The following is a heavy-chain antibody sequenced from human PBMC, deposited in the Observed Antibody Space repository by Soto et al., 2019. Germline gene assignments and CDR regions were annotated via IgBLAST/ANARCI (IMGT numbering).Heavy chain of an antibody. CDR2: ISRSSNTI. D-gene: IGHD1-26*01. V-gene: IGHV3-11*01. J-gene: IGHJ4*02. CDR3: ARREGPAFVGY. Sequence: QVQLVESGGGLVKPGGSLRLSCAASGFTFSDYYMSWIRQAPGKGLEWVSYISRSSNTIYYADSVKGRFSITRDNAKNSLYLQMNSLIAEDAAVYYCARREGPAFVGYWGQGALVIVSS. CDR1: GFTFSDYY.